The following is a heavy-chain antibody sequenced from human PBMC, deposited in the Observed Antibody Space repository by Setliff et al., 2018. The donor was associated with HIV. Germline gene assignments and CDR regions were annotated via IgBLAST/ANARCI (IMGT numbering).Heavy chain of an antibody. CDR1: GFTFSSYW. V-gene: IGHV3-74*03. CDR2: LNTDGSST. D-gene: IGHD3-10*01. CDR3: ARGYYGSDLQNAMDV. Sequence: LRLSCAASGFTFSSYWMHWVRQAPGKGLVWVSRLNTDGSSTKYADSAKGRFTISRDNAKNTLYLQMDSLRGEDTAVYYCARGYYGSDLQNAMDVWGQGTTVTVSS. J-gene: IGHJ6*02.